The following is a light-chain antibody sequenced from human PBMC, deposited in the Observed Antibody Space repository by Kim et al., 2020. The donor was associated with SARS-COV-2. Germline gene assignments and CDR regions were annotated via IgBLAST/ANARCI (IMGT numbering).Light chain of an antibody. CDR2: AAS. J-gene: IGKJ2*01. Sequence: DIQMTQSPSSLSASVGDRVTITCRASQSISSYLNWYQQKPGKAPKLLIYAASSLQSGVPSRFSGSGSGTDFTLTISSLQPEDFATYYCLQSYSTPMYTFGQGTKLEI. CDR1: QSISSY. CDR3: LQSYSTPMYT. V-gene: IGKV1-39*01.